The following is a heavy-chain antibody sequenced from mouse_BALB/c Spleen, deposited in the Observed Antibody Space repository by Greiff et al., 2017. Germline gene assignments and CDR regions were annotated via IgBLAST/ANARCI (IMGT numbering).Heavy chain of an antibody. V-gene: IGHV1-9*01. Sequence: VQLQQSGAELMKPGASVKISCKATGYTFSSYWIEWVKQRPGHGLEWIGEILPGSGSTNYNEKFKGKATFTADTSSNTAYMQLSSLTSEDSAVYYCARGDRLRAMDYWGQGTSVTVSS. CDR3: ARGDRLRAMDY. CDR2: ILPGSGST. J-gene: IGHJ4*01. CDR1: GYTFSSYW.